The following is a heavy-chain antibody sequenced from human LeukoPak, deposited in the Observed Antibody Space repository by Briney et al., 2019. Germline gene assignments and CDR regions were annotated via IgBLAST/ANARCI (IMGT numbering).Heavy chain of an antibody. J-gene: IGHJ6*04. CDR3: ARCGPGSTSCYNKGNIGMDV. CDR2: INAGNGDT. V-gene: IGHV1-3*01. Sequence: GASVKVSCKYSGYTFTSYAMHWVRQAPGQKLEWMGWINAGNGDTKYSQKFQGRVTITRDTSASTAYMELSSLRSEDTAVYYCARCGPGSTSCYNKGNIGMDVWGKGTTVTVSS. D-gene: IGHD2-2*02. CDR1: GYTFTSYA.